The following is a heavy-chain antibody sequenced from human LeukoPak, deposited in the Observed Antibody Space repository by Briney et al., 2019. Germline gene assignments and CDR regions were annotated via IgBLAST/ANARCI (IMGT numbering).Heavy chain of an antibody. D-gene: IGHD2-15*01. CDR3: ARSPVDATTYYYYMDV. CDR1: GGTFSRYA. J-gene: IGHJ6*03. Sequence: GSSVKVSCKASGGTFSRYAISWVRQAPGQGLKWMGGIIPIFGTTNYAQKFQDRVTFTTDESTSTAYMELSSLRSEDTAVYYCARSPVDATTYYYYMDVWGKGTTVTVSS. CDR2: IIPIFGTT. V-gene: IGHV1-69*05.